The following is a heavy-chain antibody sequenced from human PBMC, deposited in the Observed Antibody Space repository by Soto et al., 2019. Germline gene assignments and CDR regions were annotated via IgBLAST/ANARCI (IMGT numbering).Heavy chain of an antibody. CDR3: ARGGYSYGHDY. CDR1: GGSVSSGSYY. CDR2: IYYSGST. V-gene: IGHV4-61*01. D-gene: IGHD5-18*01. Sequence: SETLSLTCTVSGGSVSSGSYYWSWIRQPPGKGLEWIGYIYYSGSTNYNPSLKSRVTISVDTSKNQFSLKLSSVTAADTAVYYCARGGYSYGHDYWGQGTLATVSS. J-gene: IGHJ4*02.